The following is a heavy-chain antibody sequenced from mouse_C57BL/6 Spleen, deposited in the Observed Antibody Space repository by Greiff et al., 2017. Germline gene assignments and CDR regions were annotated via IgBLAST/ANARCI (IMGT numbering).Heavy chain of an antibody. Sequence: EVNLVESGGGLVQPGGSLSLSCAASGFTFTDYYMSWVRQPPGKALEWLGFIRNKANGYTTEYSASVKGRFTISRYNSQSILYLQRNALRAEDSATYYCARGYYGNYGYFDYWGQGTTLTVSS. D-gene: IGHD2-1*01. CDR1: GFTFTDYY. J-gene: IGHJ2*01. CDR3: ARGYYGNYGYFDY. CDR2: IRNKANGYTT. V-gene: IGHV7-3*01.